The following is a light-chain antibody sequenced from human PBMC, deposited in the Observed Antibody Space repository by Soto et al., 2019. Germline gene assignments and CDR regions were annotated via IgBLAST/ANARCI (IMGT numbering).Light chain of an antibody. CDR1: SSDVGYYDY. CDR2: EVS. CDR3: SSYGGSNNLL. Sequence: QSVLTQPPSASGSPGQSVTISCTGTSSDVGYYDYVSWYQQHPGKAPKLLIYEVSERPSGVPDRFSGSKSGNTASLTVSGLQAEDEADYYCSSYGGSNNLLFGGGTKLTVL. J-gene: IGLJ2*01. V-gene: IGLV2-8*01.